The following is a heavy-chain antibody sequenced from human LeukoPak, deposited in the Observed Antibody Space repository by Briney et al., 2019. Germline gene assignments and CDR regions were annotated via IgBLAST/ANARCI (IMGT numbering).Heavy chain of an antibody. CDR3: ARDSSDFGDALDI. Sequence: GGSLRLSCTASGFTFSDYAMTWVRQAPGKGLEWVSGMSAIGGSFFYADSVRGRVTISRDSPKNTLYLQMDSLRAEDTAIYYCARDSSDFGDALDIWGQGTMVTVSS. CDR1: GFTFSDYA. D-gene: IGHD3-3*01. V-gene: IGHV3-23*01. CDR2: MSAIGGSF. J-gene: IGHJ3*02.